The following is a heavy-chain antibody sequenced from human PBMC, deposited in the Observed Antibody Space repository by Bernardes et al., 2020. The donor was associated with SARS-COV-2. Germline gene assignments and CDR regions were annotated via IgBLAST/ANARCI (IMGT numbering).Heavy chain of an antibody. V-gene: IGHV3-43*01. CDR1: GFTFDDYT. Sequence: GGSLRLSCAASGFTFDDYTMHWVRQAPGKGLEWVSLISWDGGSTYYADSVKGRFTISRDNSKNSLYLQMNSLRTEDTALYYCAKGVVPAARFYFPGIYYYYGMDIWGQGTTVIVSS. CDR3: AKGVVPAARFYFPGIYYYYGMDI. J-gene: IGHJ6*02. D-gene: IGHD2-2*01. CDR2: ISWDGGST.